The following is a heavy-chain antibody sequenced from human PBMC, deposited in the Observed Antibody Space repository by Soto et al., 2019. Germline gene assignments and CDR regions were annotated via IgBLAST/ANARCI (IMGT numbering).Heavy chain of an antibody. CDR1: GFTFSTYS. J-gene: IGHJ3*02. D-gene: IGHD6-19*01. V-gene: IGHV3-23*01. Sequence: EVQLLESGGGLVQPGGSLRLSCAASGFTFSTYSMTWVRQAPGKGLEWVSTIRDSGHSTHYADSVRGRFAISRDNAKNSLVLQMNSLRAEDTAVYYCARVKAQIVSSGWYGGDDIWGQGTMVTVSS. CDR3: ARVKAQIVSSGWYGGDDI. CDR2: IRDSGHST.